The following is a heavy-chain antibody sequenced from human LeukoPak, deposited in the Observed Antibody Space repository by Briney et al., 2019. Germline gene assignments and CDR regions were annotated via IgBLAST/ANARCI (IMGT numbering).Heavy chain of an antibody. CDR2: IWYDGSNQ. CDR1: AVTFSSSG. CDR3: ARDPDQHVGYYFDY. J-gene: IGHJ4*02. V-gene: IGHV3-33*01. Sequence: PGTSLRLSCAASAVTFSSSGVRSVRQGPSKWLGWVAVIWYDGSNQYYADSVKGRFTIFRDNSKNTLYLHMNSLRAEDTAIYFCARDPDQHVGYYFDYWGQGTLVTVSS. D-gene: IGHD2-15*01.